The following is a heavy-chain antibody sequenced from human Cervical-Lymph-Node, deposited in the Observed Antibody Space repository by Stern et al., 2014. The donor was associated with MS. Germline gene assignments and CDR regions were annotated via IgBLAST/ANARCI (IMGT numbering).Heavy chain of an antibody. V-gene: IGHV4-39*02. CDR2: VYYSGIT. Sequence: QVQLQESGPGLVKPSETLSLTCTVSGGSITNRDYWGWIRQSPGKGLEWIGSVYYSGITYYRPSLKSRATISLDTSRNHIFLRLNSVTATDTAVYFCARGVTAVTNYVPNWCFDLWGRGTLVTVSS. J-gene: IGHJ2*01. CDR3: ARGVTAVTNYVPNWCFDL. CDR1: GGSITNRDY. D-gene: IGHD4-11*01.